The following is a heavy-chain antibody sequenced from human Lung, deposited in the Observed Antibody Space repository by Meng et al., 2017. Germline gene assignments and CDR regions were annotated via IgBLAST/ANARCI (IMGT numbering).Heavy chain of an antibody. Sequence: VQLLESGGCLVQPGGSLRLSCEVSGFDFSNAWMSWVRQAPGKGLEWVGRIKSNTDGGTTEYAAPVTGRFTISRDDSKSTLNLHLSGLRTDDTGVYYCTWDDKAVSDYWGQGTLVTVSS. V-gene: IGHV3-15*01. CDR3: TWDDKAVSDY. CDR1: GFDFSNAW. CDR2: IKSNTDGGTT. J-gene: IGHJ4*02. D-gene: IGHD3-9*01.